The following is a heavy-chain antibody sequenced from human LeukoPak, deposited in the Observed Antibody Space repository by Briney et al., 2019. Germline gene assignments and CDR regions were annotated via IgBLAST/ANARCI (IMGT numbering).Heavy chain of an antibody. CDR2: INHSGST. CDR3: ASSDSGWHRRVDY. Sequence: SETLSLTCAVYGGSFSGYYWSWIRQPPGKGLEWLGEINHSGSTNYNPSLKSRVTISVDTSKNQFSLKLSSVTAADTAVYYCASSDSGWHRRVDYWGQGTLVTVSS. J-gene: IGHJ4*02. CDR1: GGSFSGYY. D-gene: IGHD6-19*01. V-gene: IGHV4-34*01.